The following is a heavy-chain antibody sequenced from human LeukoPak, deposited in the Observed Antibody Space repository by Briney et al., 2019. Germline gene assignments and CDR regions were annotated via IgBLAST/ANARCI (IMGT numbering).Heavy chain of an antibody. CDR2: IYPGDSDT. D-gene: IGHD5-24*01. V-gene: IGHV5-51*01. Sequence: GESLKISCTGSGYNFAHDWIGWVRQMPGKGLEWMGIIYPGDSDTRYSPSFQGQVTISADKSISTAYLQWSSLKASDTAMYYCARHGGDGYNYHPCDYWGQGTLVTVSS. CDR3: ARHGGDGYNYHPCDY. CDR1: GYNFAHDW. J-gene: IGHJ4*02.